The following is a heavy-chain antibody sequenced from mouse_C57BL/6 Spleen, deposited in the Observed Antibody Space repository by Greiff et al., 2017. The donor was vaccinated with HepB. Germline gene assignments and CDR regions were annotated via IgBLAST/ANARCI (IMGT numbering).Heavy chain of an antibody. Sequence: VKLMESGPGLVAPSQSLSITCTVSGFSLTSYAISWVRQPPGKGLEWLGVIWTGGGTNYNSALKSRLSISKDNSKSQVYLKMNSLQTDDTARYYCARKRDLLLRSYAMDYWGQGTSVTVSS. CDR3: ARKRDLLLRSYAMDY. D-gene: IGHD1-1*01. CDR2: IWTGGGT. V-gene: IGHV2-9-1*01. J-gene: IGHJ4*01. CDR1: GFSLTSYA.